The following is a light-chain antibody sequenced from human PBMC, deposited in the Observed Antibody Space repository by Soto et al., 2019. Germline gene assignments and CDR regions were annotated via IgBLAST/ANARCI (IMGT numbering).Light chain of an antibody. Sequence: IQVTHSPSSLSASVVDRFTITCRASQSISSYLNWYQQKPGKAPKLLIYAASSLQSGVPSRFSGSGSGTDFTLTISSLEPEDFAVYYCQQRSNWPLTFGGGTKVDIK. J-gene: IGKJ4*01. CDR2: AAS. V-gene: IGKV1-39*01. CDR3: QQRSNWPLT. CDR1: QSISSY.